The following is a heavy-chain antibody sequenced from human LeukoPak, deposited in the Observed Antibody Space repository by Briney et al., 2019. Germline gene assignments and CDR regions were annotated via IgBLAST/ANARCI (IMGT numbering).Heavy chain of an antibody. Sequence: SETLSLTCTVSGGSISSSSYYWSWIRQPPGKGLEWIGYIYYSESTNYNPSLKSRVTISVDTSKNQFSLKLSSVTAADTAVYYCARDRGMWSNDGGYYHWFDPWGQGTLVTVSS. CDR2: IYYSEST. V-gene: IGHV4-61*01. J-gene: IGHJ5*02. D-gene: IGHD1-26*01. CDR3: ARDRGMWSNDGGYYHWFDP. CDR1: GGSISSSSYY.